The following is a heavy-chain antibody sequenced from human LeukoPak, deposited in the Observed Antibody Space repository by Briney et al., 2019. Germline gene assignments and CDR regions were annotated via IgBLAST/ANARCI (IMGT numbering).Heavy chain of an antibody. CDR1: GGSISSSSYY. Sequence: SETLSLTCTVSGGSISSSSYYWGWIRQPPGKGLEWIGSIYYSGSTYYNPSLKSRITISVDTSKTQFSLKLSSVTAADTAVYYCARTGYCSSTSCFGTFDYWGQGTLVTVSS. J-gene: IGHJ4*02. CDR3: ARTGYCSSTSCFGTFDY. CDR2: IYYSGST. V-gene: IGHV4-39*01. D-gene: IGHD2-2*01.